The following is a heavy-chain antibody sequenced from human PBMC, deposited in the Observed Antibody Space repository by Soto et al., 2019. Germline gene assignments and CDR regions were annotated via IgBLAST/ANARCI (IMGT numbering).Heavy chain of an antibody. J-gene: IGHJ4*02. D-gene: IGHD5-12*01. Sequence: QVQLVQSGAEVKKPGSSVKVSCKASGGTFSSYAISWVRQAPGQGLAWMGGIIPIFGTANYAQKFQGRVTITADESTSTAYMELSSRRSEDTAVYYCATQSADGYTRYFDYWGQGTLVTVSS. V-gene: IGHV1-69*01. CDR3: ATQSADGYTRYFDY. CDR1: GGTFSSYA. CDR2: IIPIFGTA.